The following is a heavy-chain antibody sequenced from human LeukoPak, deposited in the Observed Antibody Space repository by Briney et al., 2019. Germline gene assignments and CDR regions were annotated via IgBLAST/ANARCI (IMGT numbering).Heavy chain of an antibody. CDR3: AKIGVSSSSSPDY. Sequence: GGSLRLSCAASGFTFSSYWMSWVRQAPGKGLEWVLGISGRGGSTFYADSVKGRFPISKANSKNTLYLHMNRLRAEVTAVYYCAKIGVSSSSSPDYWGQGTLVTVSS. V-gene: IGHV3-23*01. CDR2: ISGRGGST. J-gene: IGHJ4*02. D-gene: IGHD6-6*01. CDR1: GFTFSSYW.